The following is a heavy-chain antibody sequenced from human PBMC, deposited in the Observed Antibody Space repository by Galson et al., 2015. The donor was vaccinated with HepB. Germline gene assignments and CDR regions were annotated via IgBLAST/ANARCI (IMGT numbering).Heavy chain of an antibody. V-gene: IGHV4-59*01. CDR3: ARDGGYTSSYYYHYYGLDV. D-gene: IGHD6-6*01. Sequence: ETLSLTCTVSGGSISSYYWSWIRQPLGKGLEWIGYISYSGITNYSPSLKSRVTTSVDTSKNQFSLKLSSVTAADTAVYYCARDGGYTSSYYYHYYGLDVWGQGTTVTVSS. CDR2: ISYSGIT. CDR1: GGSISSYY. J-gene: IGHJ6*02.